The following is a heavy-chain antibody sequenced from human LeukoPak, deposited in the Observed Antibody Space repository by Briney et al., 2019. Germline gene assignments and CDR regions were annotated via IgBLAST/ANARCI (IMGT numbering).Heavy chain of an antibody. CDR3: AKPVGGATALDY. Sequence: GGSLRLSCAASGFTFSSYGIHWVRQAPGKGLEWVAVISYDGSNKYYADSVKGRFTISRDNSKNTLYLQMNSLRAEDTAVYYCAKPVGGATALDYWGQGTLVTVSS. CDR1: GFTFSSYG. V-gene: IGHV3-30*18. J-gene: IGHJ4*02. D-gene: IGHD1-26*01. CDR2: ISYDGSNK.